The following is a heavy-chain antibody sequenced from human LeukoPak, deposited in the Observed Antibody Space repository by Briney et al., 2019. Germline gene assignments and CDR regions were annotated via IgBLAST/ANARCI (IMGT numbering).Heavy chain of an antibody. CDR1: GGSISSSSYY. CDR2: IYYSGST. J-gene: IGHJ5*02. D-gene: IGHD3-9*01. V-gene: IGHV4-39*01. Sequence: SETLSLTCTVSGGSISSSSYYWGWIRQPPGKGLEWIGSIYYSGSTNYNPSLKSRVTISVDTSKNQFSLKLSSVTAADTAVYYCARQQKLRYFDWLEPWGQGTLVTVSS. CDR3: ARQQKLRYFDWLEP.